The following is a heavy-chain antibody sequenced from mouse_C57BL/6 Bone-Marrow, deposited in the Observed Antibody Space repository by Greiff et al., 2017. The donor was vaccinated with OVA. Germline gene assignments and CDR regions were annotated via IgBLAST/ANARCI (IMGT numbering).Heavy chain of an antibody. D-gene: IGHD2-10*01. V-gene: IGHV5-6*01. CDR3: ARRAYYAWFAY. Sequence: EVQVVESGGDLVKPGGSLKLSCAASGFTFSSYGMSWVRQTPDKRLEWVATISSGGSYTYYPDSVKGRFTISRDNAKNTLYLQMSSLKSEDTAMYDCARRAYYAWFAYWGQGTLVTVSA. CDR2: ISSGGSYT. CDR1: GFTFSSYG. J-gene: IGHJ3*01.